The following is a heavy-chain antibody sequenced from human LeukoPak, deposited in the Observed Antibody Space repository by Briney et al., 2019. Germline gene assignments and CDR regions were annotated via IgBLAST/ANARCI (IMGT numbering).Heavy chain of an antibody. CDR1: GGTFGSYA. V-gene: IGHV1-69*13. D-gene: IGHD1-26*01. J-gene: IGHJ6*02. CDR3: ATTLGIVDYYYYGMDV. CDR2: IIPIFGTA. Sequence: ASVKVSCKASGGTFGSYAISWVRQAPGQGLEWMGGIIPIFGTANYAQKFQGRVTITADESTSTAYMELSSLRSEDTAVYYCATTLGIVDYYYYGMDVWGQGTTVTVSS.